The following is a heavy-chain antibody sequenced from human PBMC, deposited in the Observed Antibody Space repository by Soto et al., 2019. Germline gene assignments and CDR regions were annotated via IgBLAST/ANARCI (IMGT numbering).Heavy chain of an antibody. CDR3: AKDAPRRNVWYSFDS. D-gene: IGHD3-16*01. CDR2: ISATGADT. J-gene: IGHJ4*02. Sequence: PGGSLRLSCVASGFAFNNQGMGWVRQAPGKGLEWVSGISATGADTQYAVSVKGRFTISRDNSKNMLYLQMHRLRAEDTAIYYCAKDAPRRNVWYSFDSGGQGALVTVSS. CDR1: GFAFNNQG. V-gene: IGHV3-23*01.